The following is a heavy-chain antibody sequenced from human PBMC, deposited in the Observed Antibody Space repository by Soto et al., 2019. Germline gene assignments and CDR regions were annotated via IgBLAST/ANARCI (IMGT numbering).Heavy chain of an antibody. V-gene: IGHV4-59*01. CDR2: IYYSGST. D-gene: IGHD3-9*01. CDR3: ARGYDILTGAVHYYYYYYMDV. J-gene: IGHJ6*03. Sequence: SETLSLTCTVSGGSISSYYWSWIRQPPGKGLEWIGYIYYSGSTNYNPSLKSRVTISVDTSKNQFSLKLSSVTAADTAVYYCARGYDILTGAVHYYYYYYMDVWGKGTTVTVSS. CDR1: GGSISSYY.